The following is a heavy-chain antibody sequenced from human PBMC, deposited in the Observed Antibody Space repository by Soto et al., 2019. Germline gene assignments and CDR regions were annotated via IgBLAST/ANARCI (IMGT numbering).Heavy chain of an antibody. Sequence: SQTLSLTCAISGDSVSSNSAAWNWIRQSPSRGLEWPGRTYYRSKWYNDYAVSVKSRITINPDTSKNQFSLQLNSVTPEDTAVYYCARASGYSYGLRDYYYGMDVWGQGTTVTVS. J-gene: IGHJ6*02. CDR1: GDSVSSNSAA. CDR3: ARASGYSYGLRDYYYGMDV. D-gene: IGHD5-18*01. CDR2: TYYRSKWYN. V-gene: IGHV6-1*01.